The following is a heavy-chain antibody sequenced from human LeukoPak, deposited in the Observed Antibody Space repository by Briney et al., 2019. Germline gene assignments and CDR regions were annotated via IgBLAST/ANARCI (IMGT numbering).Heavy chain of an antibody. CDR1: GYTLTELS. Sequence: GASVKVSFKFSGYTLTELSMHWVRQPPGKGVEGMGGFDPEDGETIYAQKFQGRVTMTEDTSTDTAYMELSSLRSEDTAVYYCATLGFGEATGDYWGQGTLVTVSS. J-gene: IGHJ4*02. V-gene: IGHV1-24*01. D-gene: IGHD3-10*01. CDR2: FDPEDGET. CDR3: ATLGFGEATGDY.